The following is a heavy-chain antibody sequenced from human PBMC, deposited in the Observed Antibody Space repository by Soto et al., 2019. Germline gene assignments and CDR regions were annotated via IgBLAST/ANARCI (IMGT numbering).Heavy chain of an antibody. V-gene: IGHV3-30*18. CDR1: LLTFSGYG. J-gene: IGHJ6*02. CDR2: ISYDGSNK. Sequence: GGSLRLSCAASLLTFSGYGMNWVRQAPGKGLEWVAIISYDGSNKYYADSVKGRFTISRDNSKNTLYLQMNSLRAEDTAVYYCANAYYDILTGYPYYYAMAVWGQGTTVTVSS. CDR3: ANAYYDILTGYPYYYAMAV. D-gene: IGHD3-9*01.